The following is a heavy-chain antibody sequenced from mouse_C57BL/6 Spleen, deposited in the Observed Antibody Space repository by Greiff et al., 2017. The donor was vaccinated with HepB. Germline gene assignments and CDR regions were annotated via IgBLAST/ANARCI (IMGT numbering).Heavy chain of an antibody. Sequence: VQLKESGGGLVKPGGSLKLSCAASGFTFSDYGMHWVRQAPEKGLEWVAYISSGSSTIYYADTVKGRFTISRDNAKNTLFLQMTSLRSEDTAMYYCAKAGYREYYFDYWGQGTTLTVSS. CDR1: GFTFSDYG. J-gene: IGHJ2*01. CDR2: ISSGSSTI. D-gene: IGHD2-14*01. V-gene: IGHV5-17*01. CDR3: AKAGYREYYFDY.